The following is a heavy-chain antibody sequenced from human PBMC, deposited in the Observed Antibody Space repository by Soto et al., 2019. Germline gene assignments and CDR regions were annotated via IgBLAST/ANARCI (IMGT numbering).Heavy chain of an antibody. CDR3: ARHQGAGYFDY. J-gene: IGHJ4*02. CDR2: IYYSGST. V-gene: IGHV4-39*01. CDR1: GGSISSSSYY. Sequence: QLQLQESGPGLVKPSETLSLTCTVSGGSISSSSYYWGWIRQPPGKGQEWIGSIYYSGSTYYNPSLKSRVTISVDTSKNQFSLKLSSVTAADTAVYYCARHQGAGYFDYWGQGTLVTVSS. D-gene: IGHD3-10*01.